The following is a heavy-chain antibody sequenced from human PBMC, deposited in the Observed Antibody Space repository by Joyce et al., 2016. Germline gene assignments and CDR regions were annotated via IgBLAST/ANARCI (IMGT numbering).Heavy chain of an antibody. V-gene: IGHV3-30*18. D-gene: IGHD4-17*01. CDR3: AKSLYADYPLRFAEYYQH. Sequence: QVQLVESGGGVVQPGRSLRLSCAAAGFTFSSCAMYWVRQAPGKGLEWVTVISYDGRNKHYEDSVKGRFTISRDNSKNTLYLQMNRLRPDDTAVYYCAKSLYADYPLRFAEYYQHWGQGTLVTVSS. CDR1: GFTFSSCA. CDR2: ISYDGRNK. J-gene: IGHJ1*01.